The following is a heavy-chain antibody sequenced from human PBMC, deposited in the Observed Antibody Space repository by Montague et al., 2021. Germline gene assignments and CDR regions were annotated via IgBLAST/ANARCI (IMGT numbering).Heavy chain of an antibody. D-gene: IGHD5-12*01. CDR2: IYYSGNT. CDR1: GGSISSSSYY. J-gene: IGHJ2*01. V-gene: IGHV4-39*01. Sequence: SETLSLTCTVSGGSISSSSYYWGWIRQPPGKGLEWIGSIYYSGNTYYNPSLKSRVTISVDPSKNQFSLRLSSVTAADTAVYYCARPNIVTIHWYFDLWGRGTLSLSPQ. CDR3: ARPNIVTIHWYFDL.